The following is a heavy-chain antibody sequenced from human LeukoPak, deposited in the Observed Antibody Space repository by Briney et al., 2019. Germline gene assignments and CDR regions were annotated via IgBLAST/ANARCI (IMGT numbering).Heavy chain of an antibody. J-gene: IGHJ4*02. V-gene: IGHV3-23*01. CDR1: GFTFSSYA. D-gene: IGHD3-10*01. Sequence: GGSLRLSCAASGFTFSSYAMSWVRQAPGKGLEWVSAISGSGGSTYYADSVKGRVTISRDNSKNTLYLQMNSLRAEDTAVYYCASHYGSGSYSLRYFDYWGQGTLVTVSS. CDR2: ISGSGGST. CDR3: ASHYGSGSYSLRYFDY.